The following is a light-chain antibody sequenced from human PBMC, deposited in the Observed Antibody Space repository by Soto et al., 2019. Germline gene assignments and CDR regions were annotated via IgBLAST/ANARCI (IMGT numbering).Light chain of an antibody. CDR2: WAS. V-gene: IGKV4-1*01. CDR1: QSVLYSSNNKNY. Sequence: DIVMTQSPDSLAVSLGERATINCKSSQSVLYSSNNKNYLAWYQQKPGQPPKLLIYWASTRKSGVPDRFSGSGSGTDFTLTISSLQAEDVAVYYCQQCYSTPTTFGQGTKVEIK. CDR3: QQCYSTPTT. J-gene: IGKJ1*01.